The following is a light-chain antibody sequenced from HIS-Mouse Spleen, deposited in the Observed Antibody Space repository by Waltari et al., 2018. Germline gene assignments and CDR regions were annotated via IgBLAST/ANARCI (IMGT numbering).Light chain of an antibody. V-gene: IGLV2-14*01. CDR3: SSYTSSSPYVV. J-gene: IGLJ2*01. CDR1: SSDVGGYNY. CDR2: EVS. Sequence: QSALTQPASVSGSPGQSITISCTGTSSDVGGYNYVSWYQQHPGKAPKPIVYEVSNRPSGVSNRFSGSKSGNTASLTISGLQAEDEADYYCSSYTSSSPYVVFGGGTKLTVL.